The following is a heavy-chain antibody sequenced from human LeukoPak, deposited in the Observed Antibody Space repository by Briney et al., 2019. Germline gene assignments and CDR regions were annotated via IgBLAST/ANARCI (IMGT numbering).Heavy chain of an antibody. CDR3: ARGPYDAYEHFDY. CDR1: GYTFTGYY. D-gene: IGHD4-17*01. V-gene: IGHV1-2*02. Sequence: GASVKVSCKASGYTFTGYYMHWVRQAPGQGLEWMGWINPNSGGTNYAQKFQGRVTMTRDTSISTPYMELSRLRSDDTAVYYCARGPYDAYEHFDYGGQGTLVTASS. J-gene: IGHJ4*02. CDR2: INPNSGGT.